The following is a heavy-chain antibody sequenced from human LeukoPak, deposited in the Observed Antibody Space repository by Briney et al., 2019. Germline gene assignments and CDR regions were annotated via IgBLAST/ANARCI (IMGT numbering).Heavy chain of an antibody. V-gene: IGHV4-59*12. Sequence: PSETLSLTCTVSGGSISSYYWSWIRQPPGKGLEWIGYIYYSGITNYNPSLKSRVTISVDTSKNQFSLKMRSVAAADAAVYYCARVGSYGQYYFDYWGQGTLVTVSS. D-gene: IGHD5-18*01. CDR2: IYYSGIT. CDR1: GGSISSYY. J-gene: IGHJ4*02. CDR3: ARVGSYGQYYFDY.